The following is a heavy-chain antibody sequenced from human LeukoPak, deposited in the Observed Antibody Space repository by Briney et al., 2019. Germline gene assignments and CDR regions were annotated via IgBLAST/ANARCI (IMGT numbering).Heavy chain of an antibody. V-gene: IGHV4-61*02. J-gene: IGHJ3*02. CDR3: ARGFWSGYDLAAFDI. Sequence: SETLSLTCTVSGGSISSGRYYWSWIRQPAGKGLEWIGRIYASGSTSYNPSLKSRVTISVDTSKNQFSLKLSSVTAADTAVYYCARGFWSGYDLAAFDIWGQGTMVTVSS. CDR1: GGSISSGRYY. CDR2: IYASGST. D-gene: IGHD3-3*01.